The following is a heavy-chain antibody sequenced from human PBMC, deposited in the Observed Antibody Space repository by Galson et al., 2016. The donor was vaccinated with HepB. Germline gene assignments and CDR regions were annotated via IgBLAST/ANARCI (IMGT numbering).Heavy chain of an antibody. V-gene: IGHV3-7*01. CDR2: IKQDGSYI. J-gene: IGHJ4*02. CDR3: VRSRGNDG. CDR1: GFSFSDYW. Sequence: SLRLSCAASGFSFSDYWMTWVRQAPGKGLEWAAYIKQDGSYIHYVDSVRGRFAISRDNAKNSLYLQMNSLRVEDTAVYYCVRSRGNDGWGQGTLVTVSS. D-gene: IGHD1-1*01.